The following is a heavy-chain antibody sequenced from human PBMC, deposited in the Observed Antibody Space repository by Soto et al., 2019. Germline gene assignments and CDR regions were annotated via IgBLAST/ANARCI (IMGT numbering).Heavy chain of an antibody. V-gene: IGHV1-18*01. CDR1: GYTFTSYG. CDR2: ISAYNGNT. D-gene: IGHD3-22*01. CDR3: ARRFNYYDSSGYVFDY. Sequence: GASVKVSCKASGYTFTSYGISWVRQAPGQGLEWMGWISAYNGNTNYAQKLQGRVTMTTGTSTSTAYMELRSLRSDDTAVYYCARRFNYYDSSGYVFDYWGQGTLVTVSS. J-gene: IGHJ4*02.